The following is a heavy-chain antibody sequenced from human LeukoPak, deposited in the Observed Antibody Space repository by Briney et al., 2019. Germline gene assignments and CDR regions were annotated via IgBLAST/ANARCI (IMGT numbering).Heavy chain of an antibody. D-gene: IGHD3-3*01. Sequence: SETLSLTCTVPGGSISSYYWSWIRQPPGKGLEWIGYIYYSGSTNYNPSLKSRVTISVDTSKNQFSQKLSSVTAADTAVYYCARHKGFLEWLPHDAFDIWGQGTMVTVSS. V-gene: IGHV4-59*08. CDR3: ARHKGFLEWLPHDAFDI. J-gene: IGHJ3*02. CDR2: IYYSGST. CDR1: GGSISSYY.